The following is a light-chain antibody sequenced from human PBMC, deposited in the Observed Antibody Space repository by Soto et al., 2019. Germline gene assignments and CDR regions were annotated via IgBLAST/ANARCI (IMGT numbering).Light chain of an antibody. CDR2: AAS. CDR3: QQFNTYT. Sequence: DIQLTQSPSFLSASVGDRFTITCRSSMGSSTYLAWYQQKPGKAPNLLIYAASTLQSGVPSRFSGSGSGTEFTLTNSSLQPEDFATYYCQQFNTYTFGPGTKVDIK. V-gene: IGKV1-9*01. J-gene: IGKJ3*01. CDR1: MGSSTY.